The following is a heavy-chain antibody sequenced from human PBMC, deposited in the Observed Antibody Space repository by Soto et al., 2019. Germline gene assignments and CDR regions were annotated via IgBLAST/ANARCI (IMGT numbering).Heavy chain of an antibody. CDR3: ARVSSWSCFDY. CDR2: INPSGGST. V-gene: IGHV1-46*01. D-gene: IGHD6-13*01. J-gene: IGHJ4*02. CDR1: GYTFTSYY. Sequence: QVQLVQSGAEVKKPGASVKVSCKASGYTFTSYYMHWVRQAPGQGLEWMGIINPSGGSTTYAQKFPGRVTMTRDTSTSTGCMELSSLRSEDTAVYYCARVSSWSCFDYWGQGTLVTVSS.